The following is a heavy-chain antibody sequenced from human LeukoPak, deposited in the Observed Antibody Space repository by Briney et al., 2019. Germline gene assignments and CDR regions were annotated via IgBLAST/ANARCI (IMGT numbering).Heavy chain of an antibody. J-gene: IGHJ5*02. D-gene: IGHD2-15*01. CDR1: GFTFSSYG. CDR3: AKDVGVVVVAATS. V-gene: IGHV3-30*18. Sequence: PGRSLRLSCAASGFTFSSYGMHWVRQAPGKGLEWVAVISYDGSNKYYADSVKGRFTISRDNSKNTLYLQMNSLRAEDTAVYYCAKDVGVVVVAATSWGQGTLVTVSS. CDR2: ISYDGSNK.